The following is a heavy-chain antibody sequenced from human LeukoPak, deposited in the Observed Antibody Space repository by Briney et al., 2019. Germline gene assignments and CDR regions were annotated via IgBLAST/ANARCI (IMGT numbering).Heavy chain of an antibody. D-gene: IGHD3-10*01. CDR3: ARDVMDYYGSGSLDHFDY. J-gene: IGHJ4*02. Sequence: SETLSLTCTVSGGSISSSSYYWGWIRQPPGKGLEWIGSIYYSGSTYYNPYLKSRVTISVDTSKNQFSLKLSSVTAADTAVYYCARDVMDYYGSGSLDHFDYWGQGTLVTVSS. CDR2: IYYSGST. V-gene: IGHV4-39*07. CDR1: GGSISSSSYY.